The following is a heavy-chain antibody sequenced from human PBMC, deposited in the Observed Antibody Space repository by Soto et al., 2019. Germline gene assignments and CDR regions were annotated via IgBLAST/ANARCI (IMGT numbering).Heavy chain of an antibody. CDR3: ARSMNYHYAMDV. D-gene: IGHD3-10*01. CDR2: IYPGDSDT. J-gene: IGHJ6*02. V-gene: IGHV5-51*01. Sequence: GESLKISCKCSGYRFSNYWIGWVRQMPGKGLEWMGIIYPGDSDTRYSPSFQGQVTISADKSISTAYLQWNSLKASDTAMYYCARSMNYHYAMDVWGQGTTVTVS. CDR1: GYRFSNYW.